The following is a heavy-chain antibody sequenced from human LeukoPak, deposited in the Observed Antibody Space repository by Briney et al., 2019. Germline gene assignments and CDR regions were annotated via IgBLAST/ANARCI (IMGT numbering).Heavy chain of an antibody. Sequence: GGSLRLSCAASGFTFSRYWLGWVRQAPGRGLEWVANIKYDGNDIFYVDSVKGRFTISRDNAKNSLYLQMNNLRAEDTSIYYCVRLDEAFDNWGQGTLVTVSS. CDR3: VRLDEAFDN. CDR1: GFTFSRYW. D-gene: IGHD5-24*01. V-gene: IGHV3-7*01. CDR2: IKYDGNDI. J-gene: IGHJ4*02.